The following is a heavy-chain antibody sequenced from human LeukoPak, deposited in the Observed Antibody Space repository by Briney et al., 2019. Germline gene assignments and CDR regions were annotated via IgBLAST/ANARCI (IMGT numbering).Heavy chain of an antibody. D-gene: IGHD3-22*01. Sequence: SETLSLTCTVSGGSISSSSYYWGWIRQPPGKGLEWIGSIYYSGSTYYNPSLKSRVTISVDTSKNQFSLKLSSVTAADTAVYYCARDQNYYDSSGYTRFDYWGQGTLVTVSS. CDR1: GGSISSSSYY. J-gene: IGHJ4*02. CDR2: IYYSGST. CDR3: ARDQNYYDSSGYTRFDY. V-gene: IGHV4-39*07.